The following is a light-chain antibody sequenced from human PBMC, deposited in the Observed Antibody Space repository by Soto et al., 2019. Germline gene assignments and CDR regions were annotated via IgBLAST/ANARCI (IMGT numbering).Light chain of an antibody. V-gene: IGKV3-20*01. J-gene: IGKJ2*01. CDR3: QQYGSPQYT. CDR1: QSVSSRF. Sequence: EIVLTQSPGTLSLSPGERATLSCRPSQSVSSRFLAWYQKKPGQAPRLLMYGASSRATGIPDRFSGTGSGTDFTLTISRLEPEDFAVYYCQQYGSPQYTFPLGTNVDIK. CDR2: GAS.